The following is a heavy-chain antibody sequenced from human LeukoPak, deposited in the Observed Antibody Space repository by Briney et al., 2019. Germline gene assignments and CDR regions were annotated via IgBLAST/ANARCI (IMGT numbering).Heavy chain of an antibody. CDR2: IKQDGSEK. CDR3: AREKLQQLVYYYYYYMDV. D-gene: IGHD6-13*01. J-gene: IGHJ6*03. V-gene: IGHV3-7*01. Sequence: PGGSLRLSCAASGFTFSSYWMSWVRQAPGKGLEWVANIKQDGSEKYYVDSVKGRFTISRDNAKNTLYLQMNSLRAEDTAVYYCAREKLQQLVYYYYYYMDVWGKGTTVTVSS. CDR1: GFTFSSYW.